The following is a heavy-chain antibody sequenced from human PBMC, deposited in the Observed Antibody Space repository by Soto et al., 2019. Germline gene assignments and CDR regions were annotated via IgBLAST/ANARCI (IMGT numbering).Heavy chain of an antibody. CDR3: AIAVYYGSGSYILRL. D-gene: IGHD3-10*01. V-gene: IGHV1-69*02. CDR2: IIPILGIA. CDR1: GGTFSSYT. Sequence: QVQLVQSGAEVKKPGSSVKVSCKASGGTFSSYTISWVRQAPGQGLEWMGRIIPILGIANYAQKFQGRVTMTADKSTSTAHMELGSLRSEDTVVYYCAIAVYYGSGSYILRLWGQGTLVTVSS. J-gene: IGHJ4*02.